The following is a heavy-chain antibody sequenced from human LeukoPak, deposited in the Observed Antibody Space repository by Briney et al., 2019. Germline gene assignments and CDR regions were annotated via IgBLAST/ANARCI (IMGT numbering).Heavy chain of an antibody. J-gene: IGHJ6*02. Sequence: SETLSLTCTVSGGSISSYYWSWIRQPPGKGLEWIEYIYYSGSTNYNPSLKSRVTISVDTSKNQFSLKLSSVTAADTAVYYCARDKVVVPAAPYYYCYGMDVWGQGTTVTVSS. V-gene: IGHV4-59*01. D-gene: IGHD2-2*01. CDR3: ARDKVVVPAAPYYYCYGMDV. CDR2: IYYSGST. CDR1: GGSISSYY.